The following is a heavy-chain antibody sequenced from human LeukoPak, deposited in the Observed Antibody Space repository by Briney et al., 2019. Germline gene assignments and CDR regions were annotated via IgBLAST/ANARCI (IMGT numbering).Heavy chain of an antibody. CDR1: GFAVSSSY. J-gene: IGHJ4*02. V-gene: IGHV3-53*01. CDR2: IYSGGST. D-gene: IGHD6-13*01. CDR3: ARELSSWYFDY. Sequence: PGGSLRLSCAASGFAVSSSYMSWVRQAPGKGLEWVSVIYSGGSTYYADSVKGRFTISRDNSKNTLYLQMNSLRAEDTAVYYCARELSSWYFDYWGQGTLVTVSS.